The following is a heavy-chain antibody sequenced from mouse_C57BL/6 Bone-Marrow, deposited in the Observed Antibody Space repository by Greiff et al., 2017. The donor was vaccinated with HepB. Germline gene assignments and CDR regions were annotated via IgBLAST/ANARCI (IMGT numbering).Heavy chain of an antibody. Sequence: EVQLQPSGPELVKPGASVKIPCKASGYTFTDYNMDWVKQSHGKSLEWIGDINPNNGGTIYNQKFKGKATLTVDKSSSTAYMELRSLTSEDTAVYYCARITTVVAQWYFDVWGTGTTVTVSS. CDR2: INPNNGGT. CDR1: GYTFTDYN. CDR3: ARITTVVAQWYFDV. J-gene: IGHJ1*03. D-gene: IGHD1-1*01. V-gene: IGHV1-18*01.